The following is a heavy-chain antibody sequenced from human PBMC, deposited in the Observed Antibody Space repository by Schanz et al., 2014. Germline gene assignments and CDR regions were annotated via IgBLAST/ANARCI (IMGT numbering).Heavy chain of an antibody. CDR1: GFTFSDYY. D-gene: IGHD7-27*01. Sequence: VQLLESGGGLVQPGGSLRLSCTASGFTFSDYYMTWIRQAPGKGLEWVSYISRDGTTSYYADSVKGRFTISRDNAKNSLYLEMTSLRGEDTAVYYCARENLNWEAFDIWGQGTVVTVSS. CDR3: ARENLNWEAFDI. V-gene: IGHV3-11*01. CDR2: ISRDGTTS. J-gene: IGHJ3*02.